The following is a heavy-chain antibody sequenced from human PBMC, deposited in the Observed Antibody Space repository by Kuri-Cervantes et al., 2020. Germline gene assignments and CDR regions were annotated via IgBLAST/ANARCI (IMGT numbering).Heavy chain of an antibody. D-gene: IGHD3-10*01. CDR2: IYYSGST. J-gene: IGHJ4*02. Sequence: GPLRLSCTVSGGSISSYYWSWTRQPPGKGLEWIGYIYYSGSTNYNPSLKSRVTISVDTSKNQYSLKLSSVTAADTAVYYCARSLGGASYYAYWGQGTLVTVSS. V-gene: IGHV4-59*01. CDR3: ARSLGGASYYAY. CDR1: GGSISSYY.